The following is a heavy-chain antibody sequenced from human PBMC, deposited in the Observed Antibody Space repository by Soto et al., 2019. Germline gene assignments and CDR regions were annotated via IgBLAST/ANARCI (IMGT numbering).Heavy chain of an antibody. CDR1: GGTFSSYA. CDR3: ARDRPPRYYDSSGYFGYYFDY. Sequence: EASVKVSCKASGGTFSSYAISWVRQAPGQGLEWMGGIIPIFGTANYAQKFQGRVTITADESTSTAYMELSSLRSEDTAVYYCARDRPPRYYDSSGYFGYYFDYWGQGTLVTVSS. CDR2: IIPIFGTA. V-gene: IGHV1-69*13. J-gene: IGHJ4*02. D-gene: IGHD3-22*01.